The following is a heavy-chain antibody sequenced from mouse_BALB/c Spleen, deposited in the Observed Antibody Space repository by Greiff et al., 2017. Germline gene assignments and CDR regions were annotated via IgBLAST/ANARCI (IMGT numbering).Heavy chain of an antibody. V-gene: IGHV5-12-1*01. CDR3: ARHAYYRLYYYAMDY. J-gene: IGHJ4*01. Sequence: EVKVVESGGGLVKPGGSLKLSCAASGFAFSSYDMSWVRQTPEKRLEWVAYISSGGGSTYYPDTVKGRFTISRDNAKNTLYLQMSSLKSEDTAMYYCARHAYYRLYYYAMDYWGQGTSVTVSS. CDR1: GFAFSSYD. CDR2: ISSGGGST. D-gene: IGHD2-14*01.